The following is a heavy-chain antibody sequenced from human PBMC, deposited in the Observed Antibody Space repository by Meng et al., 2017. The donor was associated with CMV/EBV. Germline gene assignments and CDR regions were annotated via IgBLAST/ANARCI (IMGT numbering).Heavy chain of an antibody. CDR1: GYSISSGYY. D-gene: IGHD3-10*01. CDR3: ARPYLFRAAGEFDAFDI. V-gene: IGHV4-38-2*02. CDR2: IYHSGST. Sequence: SETLSLTCTVSGYSISSGYYWGWIRQPPGKGLEWIGSIYHSGSTYYNPSLKSRVTISVDTSKNQFSLKLSSVTAADTAVYYCARPYLFRAAGEFDAFDIRGQGTMVTVSS. J-gene: IGHJ3*02.